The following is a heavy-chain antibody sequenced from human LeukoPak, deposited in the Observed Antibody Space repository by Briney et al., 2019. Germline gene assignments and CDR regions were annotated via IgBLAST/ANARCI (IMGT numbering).Heavy chain of an antibody. CDR3: ARHHRSGYYEVDY. V-gene: IGHV4-39*01. CDR2: IYYSGST. Sequence: SETLSLTCTVSGGSISRSDYYWGWIRQPPGRRLEWLGTIYYSGSTSYIPSLMGRVTMYVDTSKNQFSLKLSSVTAADTAVYYCARHHRSGYYEVDYWGQGTLVTVSS. J-gene: IGHJ4*02. CDR1: GGSISRSDYY. D-gene: IGHD6-25*01.